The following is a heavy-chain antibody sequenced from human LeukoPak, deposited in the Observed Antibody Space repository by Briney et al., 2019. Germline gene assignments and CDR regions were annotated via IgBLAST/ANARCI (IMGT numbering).Heavy chain of an antibody. CDR2: IYTSGST. CDR1: GGSFSGYY. V-gene: IGHV4-4*07. CDR3: ARDPRNGIAAAGYGMDV. J-gene: IGHJ6*02. D-gene: IGHD6-13*01. Sequence: PSETQSLTCAVYGGSFSGYYWSWIRQPAGKGLEWIGRIYTSGSTNYNPSLKSRVTMSVDTSKNQFSLKLSSVTAADTAVYYCARDPRNGIAAAGYGMDVWGQGTTVTVSS.